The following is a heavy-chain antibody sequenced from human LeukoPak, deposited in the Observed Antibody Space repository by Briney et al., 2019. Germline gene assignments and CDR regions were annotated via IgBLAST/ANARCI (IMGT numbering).Heavy chain of an antibody. CDR3: ARGGGILTAYSFDY. J-gene: IGHJ4*02. CDR2: IYYSGST. CDR1: GGSITSGDYY. Sequence: SQTLSLTCTVSGGSITSGDYYWSWIRQPPGKGLEWIGYIYYSGSTHYNPSLKSRVTISVDTSKTQFSLNLSSVTAADTAVYYCARGGGILTAYSFDYWGQGTLVTVSP. V-gene: IGHV4-30-4*01. D-gene: IGHD3-9*01.